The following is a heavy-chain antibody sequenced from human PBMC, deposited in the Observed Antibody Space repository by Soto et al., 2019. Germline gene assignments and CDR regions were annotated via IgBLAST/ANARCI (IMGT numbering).Heavy chain of an antibody. Sequence: SETLSLTCTVSGASISSGGYHWSWVRQHPGKDLEWIGYIFYSGTTYYNPSLKTRLTISVDTSKNRFSLELRSVTAADTAVYFCARGPLTPTVLNYYDSWGQGTLVTFSS. CDR1: GASISSGGYH. CDR2: IFYSGTT. V-gene: IGHV4-31*03. CDR3: ARGPLTPTVLNYYDS. J-gene: IGHJ4*02. D-gene: IGHD4-17*01.